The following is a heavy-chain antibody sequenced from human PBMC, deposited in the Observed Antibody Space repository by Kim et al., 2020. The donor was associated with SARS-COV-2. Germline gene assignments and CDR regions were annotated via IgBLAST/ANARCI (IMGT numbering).Heavy chain of an antibody. Sequence: YYADFVKGRFTISRDNSKNTLYLQMDSLGAEDTALYYCARGRAGSDWFWDYWGQGSLVTVSS. J-gene: IGHJ4*02. V-gene: IGHV3-23*01. D-gene: IGHD3-9*01. CDR3: ARGRAGSDWFWDY.